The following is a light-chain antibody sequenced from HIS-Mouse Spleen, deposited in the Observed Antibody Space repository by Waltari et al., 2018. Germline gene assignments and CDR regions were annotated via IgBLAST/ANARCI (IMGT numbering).Light chain of an antibody. CDR1: RSDVGGYNY. Sequence: QSALTQPRSVSGSPGQSVTISCTGTRSDVGGYNYVSWYQQHPGKAPNLMIYDVSTRPSGVPDRFSGSKSGNTASLTISGLQAEDEADYYCCSYAGSYPSYVFGTGTKVTVL. CDR3: CSYAGSYPSYV. J-gene: IGLJ1*01. CDR2: DVS. V-gene: IGLV2-11*01.